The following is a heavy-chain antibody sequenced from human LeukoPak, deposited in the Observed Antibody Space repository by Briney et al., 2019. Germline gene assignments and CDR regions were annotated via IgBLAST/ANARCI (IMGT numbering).Heavy chain of an antibody. CDR2: INHSGST. CDR1: GGSFSGYY. Sequence: SETLSLTCAVYGGSFSGYYWSWIRQPPGKGLEWIGEINHSGSTNYNPSLKSRVTISVDTSKNQFSLKLSSVTAADTAVYYCARGQSRIVVVPAAIGNNWFDPWGQGTPVTVSS. D-gene: IGHD2-2*01. V-gene: IGHV4-34*01. CDR3: ARGQSRIVVVPAAIGNNWFDP. J-gene: IGHJ5*02.